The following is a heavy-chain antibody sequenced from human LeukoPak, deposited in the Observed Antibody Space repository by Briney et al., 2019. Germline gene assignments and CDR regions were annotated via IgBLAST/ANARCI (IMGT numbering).Heavy chain of an antibody. J-gene: IGHJ4*02. Sequence: SETLSLTYAVYGGSFSGYYWSWIRQPPGKGLDWIGGINHSESTNYNQSLKRRVTISIDTSKHQLSLNLSSVTAPHTAVYYCASIKAEDDGDLVDYWGEGTLVTVSS. V-gene: IGHV4-34*01. CDR2: INHSEST. CDR1: GGSFSGYY. D-gene: IGHD4-17*01. CDR3: ASIKAEDDGDLVDY.